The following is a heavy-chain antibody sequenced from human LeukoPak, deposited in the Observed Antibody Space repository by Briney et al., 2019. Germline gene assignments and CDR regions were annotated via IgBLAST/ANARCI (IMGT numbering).Heavy chain of an antibody. J-gene: IGHJ4*02. D-gene: IGHD3-22*01. Sequence: PSETLSLTCTVSGGSIGSYYWSWIRQPPGKALEWIGYIYYTGNTNCNPSLKSRVTISVDTSKNQFSLKLSSVTAADTAVYYCARNLYDSSGSMGIYTFDSWGQGTLVTVSS. CDR3: ARNLYDSSGSMGIYTFDS. CDR1: GGSIGSYY. CDR2: IYYTGNT. V-gene: IGHV4-59*01.